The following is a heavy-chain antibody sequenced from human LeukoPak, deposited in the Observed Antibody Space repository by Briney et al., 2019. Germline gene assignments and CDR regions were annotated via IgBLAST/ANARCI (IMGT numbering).Heavy chain of an antibody. CDR2: IYYSGST. D-gene: IGHD5-24*01. Sequence: SETLSLTCTVSGGSISSYYWSWIRQPPGKGLEWIGYIYYSGSTNYNPSLKSRVTISVDTSKNQFSLKLSSVTAADTAVYYCARAGMATITPFGYWGQGTLVTVSS. CDR1: GGSISSYY. V-gene: IGHV4-59*01. J-gene: IGHJ4*02. CDR3: ARAGMATITPFGY.